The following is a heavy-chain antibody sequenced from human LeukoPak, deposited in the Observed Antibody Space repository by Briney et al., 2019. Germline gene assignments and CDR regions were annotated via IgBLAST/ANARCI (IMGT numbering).Heavy chain of an antibody. CDR2: IYYSGST. Sequence: PSETLSLTCTVSGGSISSSSYYWGWIRQPPGKGLEWIGSIYYSGSTNYNPSLKSRVTISVDTPKNQFSLKLSSVTAADTAVYYCARHWAAAGTTGFDYWGQGTLVTVSS. CDR1: GGSISSSSYY. V-gene: IGHV4-39*01. J-gene: IGHJ4*02. D-gene: IGHD6-13*01. CDR3: ARHWAAAGTTGFDY.